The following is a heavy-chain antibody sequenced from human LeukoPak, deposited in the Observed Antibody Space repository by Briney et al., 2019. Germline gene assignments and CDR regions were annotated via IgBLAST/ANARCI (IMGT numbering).Heavy chain of an antibody. CDR2: INHSGST. CDR1: GGSFSGYY. V-gene: IGHV4-34*01. CDR3: ASQTGDSGSSWYGSANWFDP. J-gene: IGHJ5*02. Sequence: SETLSLTCAVYGGSFSGYYWSWIRQPPGKGLEWIGEINHSGSTNYNPSLKSRVTISVDTSKNQFSLKLSSVTAADTAVYYCASQTGDSGSSWYGSANWFDPWGQGILVTVSS. D-gene: IGHD6-13*01.